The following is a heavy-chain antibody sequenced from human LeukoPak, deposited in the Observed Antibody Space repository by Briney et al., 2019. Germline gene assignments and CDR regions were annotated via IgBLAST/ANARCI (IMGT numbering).Heavy chain of an antibody. CDR2: IYDSVTT. CDR1: GGSISSYY. J-gene: IGHJ3*02. D-gene: IGHD2-8*01. V-gene: IGHV4-59*01. Sequence: SETLSLTCTVSGGSISSYYWSWIRQPPGKGLEWIGYIYDSVTTKYNPSLRSRVTISVDTSKNQFSLNLSSVTAADTAVYYCARRLYDGFDTWGQGTMVTVSS. CDR3: ARRLYDGFDT.